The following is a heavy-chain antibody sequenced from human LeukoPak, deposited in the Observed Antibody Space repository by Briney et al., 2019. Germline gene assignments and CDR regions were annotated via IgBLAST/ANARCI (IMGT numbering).Heavy chain of an antibody. Sequence: ASVKVSCKASGYTFTSYYMHWVRQAPGQGLEWMGIINPSGGSTSYAQKFQGRVTMTRDTSTSTVYMELSSLRSEDTAVYYCAGGEGLLVWFGESIANWFDPWGQGTLVTVSS. J-gene: IGHJ5*02. D-gene: IGHD3-10*01. V-gene: IGHV1-46*01. CDR2: INPSGGST. CDR3: AGGEGLLVWFGESIANWFDP. CDR1: GYTFTSYY.